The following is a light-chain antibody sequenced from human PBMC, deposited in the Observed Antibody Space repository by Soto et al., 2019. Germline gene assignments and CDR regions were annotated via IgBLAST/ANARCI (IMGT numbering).Light chain of an antibody. J-gene: IGKJ1*01. CDR3: QQRSNRPPGRT. Sequence: EIVSTQSPATLSLSPGERAPLSCRASQSVSTYLAWYQQKPGQAPRLPIYDASNRATGIPARFSGSGSGTDFTHTISSLEPGDFAVYYCQQRSNRPPGRTFGQGTKVEIK. V-gene: IGKV3-11*01. CDR1: QSVSTY. CDR2: DAS.